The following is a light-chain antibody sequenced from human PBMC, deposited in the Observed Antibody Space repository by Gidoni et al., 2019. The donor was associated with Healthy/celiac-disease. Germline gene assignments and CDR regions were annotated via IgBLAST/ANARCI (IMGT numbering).Light chain of an antibody. CDR2: WAS. Sequence: DIVMTQSPDSLAVSLGERATIYCKSSKSVLYSSNNKNYLAWYQQKPGQPPKLLIYWASTRESGVPDRFSGSGSGTDFTLTISSLQAEDVAVYYCQQNYSTPFTFXPXTKVDIK. J-gene: IGKJ3*01. CDR3: QQNYSTPFT. V-gene: IGKV4-1*01. CDR1: KSVLYSSNNKNY.